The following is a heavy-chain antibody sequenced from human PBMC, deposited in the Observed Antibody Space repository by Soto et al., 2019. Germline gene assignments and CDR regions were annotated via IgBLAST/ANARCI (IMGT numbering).Heavy chain of an antibody. J-gene: IGHJ3*02. CDR3: GRGGGVGVAGSAAFDM. D-gene: IGHD3-3*01. Sequence: QLHLVQSGAVVKKPGASVTVSCSASGYPVTAYYMHWVRQAPGRGLEWMGGINPATGAAKYTQTFRGRGTITRDPPTRKALMAMSGPTSEETAVSYYGRGGGVGVAGSAAFDMWGQGTFVTVSS. CDR1: GYPVTAYY. V-gene: IGHV1-2*02. CDR2: INPATGAA.